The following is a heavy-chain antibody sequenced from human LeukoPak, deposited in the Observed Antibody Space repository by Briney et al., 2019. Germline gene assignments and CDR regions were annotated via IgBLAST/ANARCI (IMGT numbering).Heavy chain of an antibody. J-gene: IGHJ4*02. CDR2: ISGNSGSDT. CDR1: GFTFSSYA. Sequence: GGSLRLSCAASGFTFSSYAMGWVRQAPGKGLEWFSAISGNSGSDTYYADAVKGRFTISRDNSKTTLYLEMNSLRAEDTAVYYCAKGSSSGRPYFFNYWGQGSLVAVSS. CDR3: AKGSSSGRPYFFNY. V-gene: IGHV3-23*01. D-gene: IGHD3-10*01.